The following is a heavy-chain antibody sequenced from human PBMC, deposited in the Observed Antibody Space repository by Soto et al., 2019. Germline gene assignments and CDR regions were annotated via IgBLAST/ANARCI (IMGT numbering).Heavy chain of an antibody. V-gene: IGHV1-24*01. CDR3: ASLGRITIFGVVPYYFDY. D-gene: IGHD3-3*01. Sequence: ASVKVSCKVSGYTLTELSMHWVRQAPGKGLEWMGGFDPEDGETIYAQKFQGRVTMTEDTSTDTAYMELSSLRSEDTAVYYCASLGRITIFGVVPYYFDYWGQGTLVTVSS. CDR1: GYTLTELS. CDR2: FDPEDGET. J-gene: IGHJ4*02.